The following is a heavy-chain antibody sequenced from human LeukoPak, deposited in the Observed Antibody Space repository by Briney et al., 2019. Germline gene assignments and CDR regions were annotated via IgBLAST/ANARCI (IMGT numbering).Heavy chain of an antibody. CDR3: ARNNRPHVDAFDI. CDR1: GYTFTSYY. D-gene: IGHD2/OR15-2a*01. Sequence: ASVKVSCKASGYTFTSYYMHWVRQAPGQGLEWMGIINPSGGSTSYAQKFQGRVTMTRDTSISTAYMELSRLTSDDTAVYYCARNNRPHVDAFDIWGQGTMVTVSS. J-gene: IGHJ3*02. V-gene: IGHV1-46*01. CDR2: INPSGGST.